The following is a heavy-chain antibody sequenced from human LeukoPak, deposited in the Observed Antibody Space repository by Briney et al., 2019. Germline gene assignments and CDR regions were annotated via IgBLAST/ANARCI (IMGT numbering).Heavy chain of an antibody. D-gene: IGHD3-10*01. Sequence: SQTLSLTCSVSGGSISSGGYYWSWIRQPPGKGLEWIGYIYHSGSTYYNPSLKSRVTISVDRSKNQFSLKLSSVTAADTAVYYCARGYYYGSGSYDPLCYFEYWGQGTLVTVSS. CDR1: GGSISSGGYY. CDR3: ARGYYYGSGSYDPLCYFEY. CDR2: IYHSGST. V-gene: IGHV4-30-2*01. J-gene: IGHJ4*02.